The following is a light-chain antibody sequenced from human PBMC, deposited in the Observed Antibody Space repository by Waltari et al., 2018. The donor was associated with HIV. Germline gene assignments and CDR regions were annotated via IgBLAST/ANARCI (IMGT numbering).Light chain of an antibody. J-gene: IGLJ2*01. CDR1: GPGFGPPNF. CDR3: STYTDIDFLL. V-gene: IGLV2-14*01. Sequence: HSALTQPASVSGSPGQSVTISCSGAGPGFGPPNFLPWYQQFPGQAPQLLIYGVSFRPSGISPRFSASESGNTASLTISGLQSGDEADYYCSTYTDIDFLLFGSGTKLTVL. CDR2: GVS.